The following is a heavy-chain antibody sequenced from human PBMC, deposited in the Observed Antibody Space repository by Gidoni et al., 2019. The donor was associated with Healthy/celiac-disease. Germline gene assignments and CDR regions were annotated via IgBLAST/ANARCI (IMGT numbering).Heavy chain of an antibody. J-gene: IGHJ4*02. CDR1: GGSFSGYY. V-gene: IGHV4-34*01. CDR2: INHSGST. D-gene: IGHD2-8*01. Sequence: QVQLQQWGAGLLKPSETLSLTCAVYGGSFSGYYWSWIRQPPGKGLEWIGEINHSGSTNYNPSLKSRVTISVDTSKNQFSLKLSSVTAADTAVYYCAREEGVLMVYATLDYWGQGTLVTVSS. CDR3: AREEGVLMVYATLDY.